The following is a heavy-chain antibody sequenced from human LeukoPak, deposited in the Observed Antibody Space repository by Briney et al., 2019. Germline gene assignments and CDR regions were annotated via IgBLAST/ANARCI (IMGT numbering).Heavy chain of an antibody. D-gene: IGHD6-6*01. CDR2: IKQDGSEE. CDR1: GFTFSTYW. V-gene: IGHV3-7*01. Sequence: PGGSLRLSCAASGFTFSTYWMSWVRQAPGKGLEWVANIKQDGSEEFYVDSVKGRFTISRDNAKNSLYLQMNSLRVEDTAVYYCVRDPLAARLIFDYWGQGTLVTVSS. J-gene: IGHJ4*02. CDR3: VRDPLAARLIFDY.